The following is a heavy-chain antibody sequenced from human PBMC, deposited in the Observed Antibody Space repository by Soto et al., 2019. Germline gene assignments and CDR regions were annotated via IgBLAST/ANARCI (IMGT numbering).Heavy chain of an antibody. CDR2: IYTGGST. CDR3: SRDRLFDY. J-gene: IGHJ4*02. Sequence: EVQLVESGGGLVQPGGSLRLSCAASGFTVSSNFMSWVRQAPGKGLAWVSVIYTGGSTYYADSVKGRFTISRDNSKNTRYLQMNSLRAEDPTVYHCSRDRLFDYWGQGTLVTVSS. V-gene: IGHV3-66*01. CDR1: GFTVSSNF. D-gene: IGHD6-25*01.